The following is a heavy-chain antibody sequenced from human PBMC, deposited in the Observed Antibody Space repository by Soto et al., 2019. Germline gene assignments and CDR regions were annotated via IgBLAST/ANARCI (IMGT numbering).Heavy chain of an antibody. Sequence: SDTLSLTCTVSGGSISSYYWSWIRQPPGKGLEWIGYIYYSGITNYNPSLKSRVTISVDTSKNQFSLKLSSVTAADTAVYYCARYKSNYYYGMDVWAKGPRSPSP. CDR3: ARYKSNYYYGMDV. V-gene: IGHV4-59*01. J-gene: IGHJ6*02. D-gene: IGHD1-20*01. CDR2: IYYSGIT. CDR1: GGSISSYY.